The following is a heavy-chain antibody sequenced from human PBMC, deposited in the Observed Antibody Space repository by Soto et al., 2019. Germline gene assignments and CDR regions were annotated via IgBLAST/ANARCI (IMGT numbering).Heavy chain of an antibody. CDR1: GFTFSSYG. J-gene: IGHJ6*02. CDR2: ISYDGSNK. CDR3: AKGLLRPGRAYGMDV. V-gene: IGHV3-30*18. D-gene: IGHD6-25*01. Sequence: QVQLVESGGGVVQPGRSLRLSCAASGFTFSSYGMHWVRQAPGKGLEWVAVISYDGSNKYYADSVKGRFTISRDNSKNTLFLQMNSLRAEGTAVYYCAKGLLRPGRAYGMDVWGQGTTVTVSS.